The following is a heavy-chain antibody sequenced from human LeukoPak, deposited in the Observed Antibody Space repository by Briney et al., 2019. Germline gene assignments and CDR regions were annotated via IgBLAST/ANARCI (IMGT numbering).Heavy chain of an antibody. CDR2: ICESGST. CDR1: GGSISSYD. Sequence: PSETLSLTCTVSGGSISSYDWSWVRQPPGKGLEWVGYICESGSTKYNPSIKSRVTISVDTTTNQSSLRLRSVPAAETAVYYCARTLGDGSNLPYTWFDPWGQGTLVTVSS. J-gene: IGHJ5*02. V-gene: IGHV4-59*01. D-gene: IGHD4-23*01. CDR3: ARTLGDGSNLPYTWFDP.